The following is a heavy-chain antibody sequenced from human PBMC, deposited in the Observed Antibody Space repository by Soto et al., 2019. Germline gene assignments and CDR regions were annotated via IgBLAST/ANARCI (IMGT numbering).Heavy chain of an antibody. CDR2: IHHSGST. D-gene: IGHD1-7*01. J-gene: IGHJ4*02. CDR3: ARAHFELWNYYYFYYFDF. Sequence: ESLSLTCNVSVDSINSYYWSWIRQSAGKGLEWIGRIHHSGSTKYNPSPKSRVAMSVDTSKNQFSLQLNSVTAADTGVYYCARAHFELWNYYYFYYFDFWGQGTLVTVSS. CDR1: VDSINSYY. V-gene: IGHV4-4*07.